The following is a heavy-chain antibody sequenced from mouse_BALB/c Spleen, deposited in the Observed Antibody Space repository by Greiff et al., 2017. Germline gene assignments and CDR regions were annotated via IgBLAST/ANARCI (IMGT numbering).Heavy chain of an antibody. CDR1: GYSITSDYA. V-gene: IGHV3-2*02. CDR2: ISYSGST. D-gene: IGHD2-4*01. J-gene: IGHJ4*01. Sequence: DVKLVESGPGLVKPSQSLSLTCTVTGYSITSDYAWNWIRQFPGNKLEWMGYISYSGSTSYNPSLKSRISITRDTSKNQFFLQLNSVTTEDTATYYCARDDYPYAMDYWGQGTSVTVSS. CDR3: ARDDYPYAMDY.